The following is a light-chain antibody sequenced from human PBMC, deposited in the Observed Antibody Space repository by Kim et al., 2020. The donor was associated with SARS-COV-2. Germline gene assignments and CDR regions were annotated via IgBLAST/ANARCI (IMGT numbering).Light chain of an antibody. V-gene: IGLV3-21*04. CDR1: NIGSKS. J-gene: IGLJ2*01. CDR2: FDS. CDR3: QVWDRSSDHVI. Sequence: PEKTANITCGGNNIGSKSVHWYQQKPGQAPVLVIYFDSDRPSGIPERFSGSNSGNTATLTISRVEAGDEADYYCQVWDRSSDHVIFGGGTQLTVL.